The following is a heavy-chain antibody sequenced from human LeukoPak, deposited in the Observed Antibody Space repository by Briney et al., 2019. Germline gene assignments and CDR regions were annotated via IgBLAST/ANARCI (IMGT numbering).Heavy chain of an antibody. D-gene: IGHD6-13*01. J-gene: IGHJ5*02. V-gene: IGHV3-74*01. CDR3: ARDRNIAASGCWFDP. Sequence: PGGSLRLSCAASGFTFSTYWMHWVCQAPGKGLVWVSRINSDGSSTRYADSVKGRFTISRDNAKNTLYLQMNSLRAEDTAVYYCARDRNIAASGCWFDPWGQGTLVTVSS. CDR2: INSDGSST. CDR1: GFTFSTYW.